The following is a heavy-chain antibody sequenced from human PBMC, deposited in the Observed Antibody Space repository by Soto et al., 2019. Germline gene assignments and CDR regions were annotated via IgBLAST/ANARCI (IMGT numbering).Heavy chain of an antibody. CDR3: TREEDVVVPAAMANDP. CDR2: IRSKANSYAT. CDR1: GFTFSGSA. D-gene: IGHD2-2*01. Sequence: GGSLRLSCAASGFTFSGSAMHWVRQASGKGLEWVGRIRSKANSYATAYAASVKGRFTISRDDSKNTAYLQMNSLKTEDTAVYYCTREEDVVVPAAMANDPWGQGTLVTVSS. J-gene: IGHJ5*02. V-gene: IGHV3-73*01.